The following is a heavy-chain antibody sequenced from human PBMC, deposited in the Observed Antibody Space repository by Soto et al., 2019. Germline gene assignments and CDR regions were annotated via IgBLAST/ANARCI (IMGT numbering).Heavy chain of an antibody. CDR3: AQGGGSGGSCYPGDY. D-gene: IGHD2-15*01. Sequence: GGSLRLSCSASGFTFSSYAMHWVRQAPGKGLEYVSAISSNGGSTYYADSVKGRFTISRDNSKNTLYLQMSSLRAEDTAVYYCAQGGGSGGSCYPGDYWGQGTLVAVSS. V-gene: IGHV3-64D*06. J-gene: IGHJ4*02. CDR2: ISSNGGST. CDR1: GFTFSSYA.